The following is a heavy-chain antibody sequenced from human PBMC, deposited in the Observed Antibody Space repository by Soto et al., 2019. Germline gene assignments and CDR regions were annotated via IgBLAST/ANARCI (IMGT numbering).Heavy chain of an antibody. CDR2: IYHSGGT. Sequence: SETLALTCSVSDYSIIRGYYWGWIRQPPGKGLEWIGSIYHSGGTCYNPSLNSRVTISVYTSKNQFSLKRTSVTAADTAVYYCARTESFSTTWAGWFDPWCLGTLVTVSS. V-gene: IGHV4-38-2*01. CDR3: ARTESFSTTWAGWFDP. D-gene: IGHD6-13*01. J-gene: IGHJ5*02. CDR1: DYSIIRGYY.